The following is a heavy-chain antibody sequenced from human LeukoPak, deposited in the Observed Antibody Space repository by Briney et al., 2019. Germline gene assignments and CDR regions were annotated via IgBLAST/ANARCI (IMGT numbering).Heavy chain of an antibody. D-gene: IGHD2-15*01. Sequence: PSETLSLTCAVYGGSFSGYYWSWIRQPPGKGLEWIGEINHSGSTNYNPSLKSRVTISVDTSKNQFSLKLSSVTAADTAAYYCARGADCSGGSCYSYYLDYWGQGTLVTVSS. CDR2: INHSGST. CDR1: GGSFSGYY. V-gene: IGHV4-34*01. J-gene: IGHJ4*02. CDR3: ARGADCSGGSCYSYYLDY.